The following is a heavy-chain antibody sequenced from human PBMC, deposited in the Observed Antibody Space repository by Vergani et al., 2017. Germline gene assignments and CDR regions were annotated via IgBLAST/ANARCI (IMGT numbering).Heavy chain of an antibody. V-gene: IGHV3-9*01. CDR2: IDRNYGVK. J-gene: IGHJ2*01. D-gene: IGHD3-16*01. CDR1: GFTFQAFA. Sequence: VEAGGGLVQPGGSLRLSCTASGFTFQAFAFHWVRQVSGRGLEWVSCIDRNYGVKNGNSFEGRFSISRDNAKMAVFLQMNNLRHEDTALYFCVKDNDYDADGPVDLWGRGTLVTVSS. CDR3: VKDNDYDADGPVDL.